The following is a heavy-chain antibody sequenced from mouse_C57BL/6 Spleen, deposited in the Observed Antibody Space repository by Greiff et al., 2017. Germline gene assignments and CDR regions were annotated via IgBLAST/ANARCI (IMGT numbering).Heavy chain of an antibody. CDR1: GYTFTDYY. V-gene: IGHV1-26*01. Sequence: VQLQQSGPELVKPGASVKISCKASGYTFTDYYMNWVKQSHGKSLEWIGDINPNNGGTSYNQKFKGKATLTVDTSSSTAYMELRSLTSEDSAVYYCACGLDYWGQGTTLTVSS. CDR2: INPNNGGT. J-gene: IGHJ2*01. CDR3: ACGLDY.